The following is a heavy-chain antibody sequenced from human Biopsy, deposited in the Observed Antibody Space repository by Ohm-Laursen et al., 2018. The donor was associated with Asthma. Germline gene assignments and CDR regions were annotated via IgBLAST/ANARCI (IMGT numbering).Heavy chain of an antibody. CDR3: ARAAITGIRGWFDP. CDR2: IDQSGYT. Sequence: TLSLTCTVYGGYLTGHYWNWIRQPPGKGLKWIGEIDQSGYTNYNPSLKSRVTISADTSKNQFHLNLSSVTAADTAVYFCARAAITGIRGWFDPWGQGTQVTVSS. J-gene: IGHJ5*02. V-gene: IGHV4-34*01. CDR1: GGYLTGHY. D-gene: IGHD1-20*01.